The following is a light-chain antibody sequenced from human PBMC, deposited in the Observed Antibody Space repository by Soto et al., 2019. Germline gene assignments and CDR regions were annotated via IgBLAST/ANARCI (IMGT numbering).Light chain of an antibody. CDR1: SGHSSYT. CDR3: QTWGTGIQV. V-gene: IGLV4-69*01. Sequence: QSVLTQSPSASATLGASVKLTCTLSSGHSSYTIAWHQQQPEKGPRYLMKLNSDGRHTKGAGIPARFSGCSSGAERYLAIPSLQAEDEADSACQTWGTGIQVFGRGTKLTVL. CDR2: LNSDGRH. J-gene: IGLJ3*02.